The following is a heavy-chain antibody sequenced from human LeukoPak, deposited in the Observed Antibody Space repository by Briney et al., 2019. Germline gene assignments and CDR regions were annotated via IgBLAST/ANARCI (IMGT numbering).Heavy chain of an antibody. CDR2: INHSGST. CDR1: GGSISSYY. J-gene: IGHJ4*02. V-gene: IGHV4-34*01. CDR3: ARSMVRIFDY. D-gene: IGHD3-10*01. Sequence: SETLSLTCTVSGGSISSYYWSWIRQPPGKGLEWIGEINHSGSTNYNPSLKSRVTISVDTSKNQFSLKLSSVTAADTAVYYCARSMVRIFDYWGQGTLVTVSS.